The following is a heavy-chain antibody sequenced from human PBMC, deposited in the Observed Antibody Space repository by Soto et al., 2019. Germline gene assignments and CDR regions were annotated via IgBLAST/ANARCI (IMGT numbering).Heavy chain of an antibody. CDR1: GFTFSSYS. Sequence: EVQLVESGGGLVQPGGSLRLSCAASGFTFSSYSMNWVRQAPGKGLEWVSYISSSSSTIYYADSVKGRFTTSRDNAKNSLYLQMNSLRDEDTAVYYCARHAGGVRGWEGWLDPLGQGTLVTVSS. V-gene: IGHV3-48*02. D-gene: IGHD3-10*01. CDR2: ISSSSSTI. CDR3: ARHAGGVRGWEGWLDP. J-gene: IGHJ5*02.